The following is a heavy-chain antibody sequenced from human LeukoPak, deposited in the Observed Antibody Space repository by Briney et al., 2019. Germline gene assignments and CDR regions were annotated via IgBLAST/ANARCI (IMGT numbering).Heavy chain of an antibody. CDR2: IIPILGIA. J-gene: IGHJ4*02. CDR3: TRGGDDGYSDY. Sequence: ASVNDSLKSSRGTHIRYAISGVRQAPGRGREWMGRIIPILGIANYAQKFQGRVTITADKSTSTAYMELSSLRSEDTAVYYCTRGGDDGYSDYWGQGTLVTVSS. CDR1: RGTHIRYA. D-gene: IGHD5-24*01. V-gene: IGHV1-69*04.